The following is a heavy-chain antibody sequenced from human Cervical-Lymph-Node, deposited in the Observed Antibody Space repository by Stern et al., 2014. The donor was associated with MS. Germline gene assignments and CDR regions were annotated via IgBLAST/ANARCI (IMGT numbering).Heavy chain of an antibody. V-gene: IGHV3-21*01. J-gene: IGHJ4*02. CDR2: IGSPTDNI. Sequence: EVQLVQSWGCLVKPGRSLRLSCAASGFTFSAYSLTWVRQAPGKGLEWVSSIGSPTDNIYYADSVRGRFTISRDNAKNSLFLQMNSLRAEDTAVYYCARGEKSYIEALGYWGQGTLVTVSS. D-gene: IGHD3-16*02. CDR1: GFTFSAYS. CDR3: ARGEKSYIEALGY.